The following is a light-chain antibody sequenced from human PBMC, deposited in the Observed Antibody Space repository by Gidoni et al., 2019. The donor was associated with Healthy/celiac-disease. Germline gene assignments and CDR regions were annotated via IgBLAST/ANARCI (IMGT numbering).Light chain of an antibody. J-gene: IGKJ1*01. V-gene: IGKV1-39*01. CDR3: QQSYSTLWT. Sequence: DIQMSQCPSSLSASVGDRVTISCRARQSIISDLNWYQQKPGQAPKLLIYAASSLQSGVPSRFSGSGSGTDFTLTISSLQPEDFATYYCQQSYSTLWTFGQGTKVEIK. CDR1: QSIISD. CDR2: AAS.